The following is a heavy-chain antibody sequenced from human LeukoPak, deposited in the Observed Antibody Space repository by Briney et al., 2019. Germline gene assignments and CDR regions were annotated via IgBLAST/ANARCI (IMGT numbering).Heavy chain of an antibody. J-gene: IGHJ6*03. CDR3: AGPFGVVPAAYYYYYMDV. D-gene: IGHD2-2*01. CDR2: IKQDGSEK. CDR1: GFTFSSYA. Sequence: GGSLRLSCAASGFTFSSYAMSWVRQAPGKGLEWVANIKQDGSEKYYVDSVKGRFTISRDNAKNSLYLQMNSLRAEDTAVYYCAGPFGVVPAAYYYYYMDVWGKGTTVTVSS. V-gene: IGHV3-7*01.